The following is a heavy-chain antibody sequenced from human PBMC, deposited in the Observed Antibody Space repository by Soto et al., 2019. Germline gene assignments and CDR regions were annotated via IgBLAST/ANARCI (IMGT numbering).Heavy chain of an antibody. CDR3: AKDRGIIVKAGDAFDV. D-gene: IGHD3-16*02. V-gene: IGHV3-23*01. J-gene: IGHJ3*01. CDR2: ISDSGDRT. CDR1: GFTLSMSA. Sequence: EVQLMESGGGLVQPGGSLRLSCAGSGFTLSMSAVSWVRQAPGKGLEWVSYISDSGDRTYYADSVKGRFNISRDRSKNTVSLQMNTLRAEDTALYYCAKDRGIIVKAGDAFDVWGQGTMVTVSS.